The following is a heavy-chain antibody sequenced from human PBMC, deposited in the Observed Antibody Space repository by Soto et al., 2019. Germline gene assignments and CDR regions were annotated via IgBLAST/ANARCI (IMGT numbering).Heavy chain of an antibody. CDR3: VRDGGDCGYRLTSYYYMGLDV. Sequence: QVQLVQSGAEEKQPGASVRVSCKTSGYDFSSYAMHWVRQAPGQRLEWMGWINIGSGRTEYSQNLQDRITIARDTSASPVYMDLSRLKSEDTSVYFCVRDGGDCGYRLTSYYYMGLDVWGQGTTVTVSS. J-gene: IGHJ6*02. CDR1: GYDFSSYA. V-gene: IGHV1-3*05. D-gene: IGHD2-21*02. CDR2: INIGSGRT.